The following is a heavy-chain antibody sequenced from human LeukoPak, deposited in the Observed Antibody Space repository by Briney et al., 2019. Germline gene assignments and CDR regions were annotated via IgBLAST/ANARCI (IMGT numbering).Heavy chain of an antibody. D-gene: IGHD2-2*01. V-gene: IGHV3-11*04. CDR2: ISSSGSTI. CDR3: AGRGLDCSSTSCYVDY. CDR1: GFTFSDYY. Sequence: GGSLRLSCAASGFTFSDYYMSWIRQAPGKGLEWVSYISSSGSTIYYADSVKGRFTISRDNAKNSLYLQMDSLRAEDTAVYYCAGRGLDCSSTSCYVDYWGQGTLVTVSS. J-gene: IGHJ4*02.